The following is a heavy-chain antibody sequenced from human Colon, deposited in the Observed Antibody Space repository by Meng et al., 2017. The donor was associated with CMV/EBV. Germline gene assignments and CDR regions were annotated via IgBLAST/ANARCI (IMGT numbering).Heavy chain of an antibody. V-gene: IGHV1-18*01. D-gene: IGHD3-16*01. J-gene: IGHJ4*02. CDR2: ISDYNGDT. Sequence: YTFTSYGMAWVRQAPGQGLEWMGWISDYNGDTNYAQSLQGRVTMTTDTSTNTAYMELRSLRSDDTAVYYCAREFYDYVWGDWRYGIDYWGQGTLVTVSS. CDR3: AREFYDYVWGDWRYGIDY. CDR1: YTFTSYG.